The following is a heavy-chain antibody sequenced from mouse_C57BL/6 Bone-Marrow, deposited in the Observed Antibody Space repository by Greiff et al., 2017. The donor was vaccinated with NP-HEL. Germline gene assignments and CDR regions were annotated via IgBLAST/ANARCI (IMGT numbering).Heavy chain of an antibody. V-gene: IGHV1-81*01. J-gene: IGHJ2*01. CDR3: ARPPYYYGSSYYFDY. CDR1: GYTFTSYG. CDR2: IYPRSGNT. D-gene: IGHD1-1*01. Sequence: VQLQQSGAELARPGASVKLSCKASGYTFTSYGISWVKQRTGQGLEWIGEIYPRSGNTYYNEKFKGKATLTADKSSSTAYMELRSLTSEDSAVYFCARPPYYYGSSYYFDYWGQGTTLTVSS.